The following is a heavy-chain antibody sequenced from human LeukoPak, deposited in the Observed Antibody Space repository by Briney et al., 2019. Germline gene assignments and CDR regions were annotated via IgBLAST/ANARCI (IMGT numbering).Heavy chain of an antibody. Sequence: VASVKVSCKVSGYTFTELSMHWVRQAPGKGLEWMGGFDPEDVETIYAQKFQGRVTMTEDTSTDTAYMELSSLRSEDTAVYYCATGVSGWSFDYWGQGTLVTVAS. CDR1: GYTFTELS. J-gene: IGHJ4*02. CDR2: FDPEDVET. CDR3: ATGVSGWSFDY. D-gene: IGHD6-19*01. V-gene: IGHV1-24*01.